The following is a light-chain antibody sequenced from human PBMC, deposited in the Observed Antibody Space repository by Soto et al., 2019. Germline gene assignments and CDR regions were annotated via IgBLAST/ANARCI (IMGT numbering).Light chain of an antibody. J-gene: IGLJ2*01. CDR1: SGHSSYA. CDR3: QNWSSGIAI. CDR2: LNSDGSH. Sequence: QSVLTQSPSASASLGASVKLTCTLSSGHSSYAIAWHQQQPETGPRYLMKLNSDGSHREGDGIPDRCSGSSSAAERYLTIPSLQSEAEADYDCQNWSSGIAIFGGGTKLTVL. V-gene: IGLV4-69*01.